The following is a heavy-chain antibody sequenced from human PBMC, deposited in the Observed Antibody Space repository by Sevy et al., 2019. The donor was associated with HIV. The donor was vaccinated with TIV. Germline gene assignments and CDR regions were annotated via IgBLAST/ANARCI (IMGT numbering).Heavy chain of an antibody. CDR1: GGPFRSYA. Sequence: KISWKASGGPFRSYAIRWVRQAPGQGLEWMGGITPIFGTANYAQKFQGRVSITADESTTTVYLELTSLRSEDTAVYYCSRGGGLGNCGGGSCYSGHYWGQGTLVTVSS. CDR3: SRGGGLGNCGGGSCYSGHY. V-gene: IGHV1-69*01. D-gene: IGHD2-15*01. CDR2: ITPIFGTA. J-gene: IGHJ4*02.